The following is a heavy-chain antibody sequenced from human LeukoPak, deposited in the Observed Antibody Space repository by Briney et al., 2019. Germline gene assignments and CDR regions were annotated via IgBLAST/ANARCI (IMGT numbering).Heavy chain of an antibody. CDR2: TFYRSKWHN. J-gene: IGHJ4*02. V-gene: IGHV6-1*01. CDR1: GDSVSSKSAA. CDR3: ARTTGHFDY. Sequence: SQTLSLTCAISGDSVSSKSAAWSWIRQSPSGGLEWLGRTFYRSKWHNDYAVSVKSRITINPDTSKNQFSLQLNSVAPEDTAVYYCARTTGHFDYWGQGTLVTVSS. D-gene: IGHD2-8*02.